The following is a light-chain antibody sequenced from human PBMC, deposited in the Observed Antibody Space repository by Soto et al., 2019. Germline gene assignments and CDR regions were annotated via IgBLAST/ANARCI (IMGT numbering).Light chain of an antibody. J-gene: IGKJ1*01. Sequence: IRMTMSPSTVSSSVGDRVTITCLASQSISSWLAWYQQKPGKAPKLLIYDASSLESGVPSRFSGSGSETDFTLTISSLQFEDFAVYYCQQYNNWPRTFGQGTKVDI. CDR3: QQYNNWPRT. V-gene: IGKV1-5*01. CDR2: DAS. CDR1: QSISSW.